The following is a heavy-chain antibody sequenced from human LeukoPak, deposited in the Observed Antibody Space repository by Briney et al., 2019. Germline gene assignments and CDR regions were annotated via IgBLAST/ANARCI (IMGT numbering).Heavy chain of an antibody. J-gene: IGHJ4*02. CDR2: IYYSGST. CDR3: ARHLSRGYSYGV. D-gene: IGHD5-18*01. Sequence: SETLSLTCTVSGGSISSYYWSWIRQPPGKGLEWIGYIYYSGSTNYNPSLKSRVTISVDTSKNQFSLKLSSVTAADAAVYYCARHLSRGYSYGVWGQGTLVTVSS. V-gene: IGHV4-59*08. CDR1: GGSISSYY.